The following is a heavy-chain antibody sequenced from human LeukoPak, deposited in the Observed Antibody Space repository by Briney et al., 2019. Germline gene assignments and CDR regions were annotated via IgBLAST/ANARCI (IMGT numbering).Heavy chain of an antibody. D-gene: IGHD6-19*01. CDR2: ISSSSSYI. V-gene: IGHV3-21*01. J-gene: IGHJ6*02. CDR1: GFTFSSYS. Sequence: GGSLRLSCAASGFTFSSYSMNWGRQAPGKGLEWVSSISSSSSYIYYADSVKGRFTISRGNAKNSLYLQMNSLRAEDTAVYYCARVSAVAGTASYYYYYGMDVWGQGTTVTVSS. CDR3: ARVSAVAGTASYYYYYGMDV.